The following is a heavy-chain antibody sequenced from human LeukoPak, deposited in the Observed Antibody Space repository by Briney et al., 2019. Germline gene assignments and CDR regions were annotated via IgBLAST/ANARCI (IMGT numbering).Heavy chain of an antibody. CDR3: ARDRAYGDYLYGMDV. D-gene: IGHD4-17*01. CDR1: GFTFSSYS. Sequence: AGGSLRLSCAPSGFTFSSYSMNWVRQAPGKGLEWVSSISSSSSYIYYADSVKGRFTISRDNAKNSLYLQMNSLRAEDTAVYYCARDRAYGDYLYGMDVWGQGTTVTVSS. V-gene: IGHV3-21*01. CDR2: ISSSSSYI. J-gene: IGHJ6*02.